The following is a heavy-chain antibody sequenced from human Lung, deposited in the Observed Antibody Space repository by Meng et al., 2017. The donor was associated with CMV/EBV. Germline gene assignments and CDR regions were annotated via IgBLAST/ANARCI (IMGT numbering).Heavy chain of an antibody. CDR2: ISSSGDII. CDR3: ARDKSGPFTIPYYYYGMDV. Sequence: SCAASGSTSRSYEMNWLRQAPGMGLEWVSYISSSGDIIYYADSVKGRFSISSDNAKNSLYLQMSSLRADDTAVYYCARDKSGPFTIPYYYYGMDVWGQGXTVTVSS. CDR1: GSTSRSYE. J-gene: IGHJ6*02. D-gene: IGHD3-3*01. V-gene: IGHV3-48*03.